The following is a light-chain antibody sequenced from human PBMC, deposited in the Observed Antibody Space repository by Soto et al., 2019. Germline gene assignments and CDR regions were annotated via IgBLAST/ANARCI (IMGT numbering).Light chain of an antibody. CDR3: QQRSNWPSWT. Sequence: EIVLTQSPATLSLSPGEGAALSCRASQSVSSYLAWYQQKPGQAPRLLIYDASNRATGIPARFSGSGSGTDFTLTISSLEPEDFAVYYCQQRSNWPSWTFGQGTKVVIK. CDR1: QSVSSY. J-gene: IGKJ1*01. V-gene: IGKV3-11*01. CDR2: DAS.